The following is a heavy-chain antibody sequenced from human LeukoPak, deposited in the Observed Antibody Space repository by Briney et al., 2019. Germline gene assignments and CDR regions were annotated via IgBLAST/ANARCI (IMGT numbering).Heavy chain of an antibody. J-gene: IGHJ4*02. CDR2: IYYSGST. Sequence: SETLSLTCTVSGGSISSYYWSWIRQPPGKGLEWIGYIYYSGSTNYNPSLKSRVTISVDKSKNQFSLKLSSVTAADTAVYYCARSKYYDSSGSLGYFDYWGQGTLVTVSS. CDR3: ARSKYYDSSGSLGYFDY. D-gene: IGHD3-22*01. CDR1: GGSISSYY. V-gene: IGHV4-59*12.